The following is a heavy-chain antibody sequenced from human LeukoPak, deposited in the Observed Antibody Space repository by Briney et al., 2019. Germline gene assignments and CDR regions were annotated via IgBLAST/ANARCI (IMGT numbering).Heavy chain of an antibody. Sequence: GGSLRLSCAASGFSLTNFAMSWVRQAPGKGLEWVSLIIGSSGDTFYADSVKGRFAISRDNSKNRLYLQMNSLRAEDTALYYCAKGAYDYIEMGYFDYWGQGTLVTVSS. J-gene: IGHJ4*02. CDR2: IIGSSGDT. CDR1: GFSLTNFA. CDR3: AKGAYDYIEMGYFDY. V-gene: IGHV3-23*01. D-gene: IGHD5-12*01.